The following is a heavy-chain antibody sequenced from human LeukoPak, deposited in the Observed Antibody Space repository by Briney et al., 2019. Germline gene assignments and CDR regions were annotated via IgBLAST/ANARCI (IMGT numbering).Heavy chain of an antibody. CDR3: ARDQGGAAHFDC. CDR2: IIPIFGPA. Sequence: SVKVSCKASGGTFSSYAISWVRQAPGQGLEWMGRIIPIFGPANYAQKFQVRVTITTDESTSTAYMDLSSLRSEDTAVYYCARDQGGAAHFDCGAQGPLVTVSS. J-gene: IGHJ4*02. V-gene: IGHV1-69*05. D-gene: IGHD3-16*01. CDR1: GGTFSSYA.